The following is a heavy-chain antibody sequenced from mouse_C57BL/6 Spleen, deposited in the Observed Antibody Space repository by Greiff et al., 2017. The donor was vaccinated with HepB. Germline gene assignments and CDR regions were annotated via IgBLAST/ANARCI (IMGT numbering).Heavy chain of an antibody. CDR1: GFTFSSYA. D-gene: IGHD2-4*01. CDR3: ARAGGLYLYFDV. CDR2: ISDGGRYT. Sequence: EVKLVESGGGLVKPGGSLKLSCAASGFTFSSYAMSWVRQTPEKRLEWVATISDGGRYTYYPDNVKGRVTISRDNAKNNLYLQMSHLKSEDTAMYYCARAGGLYLYFDVWGTGTTVTVSS. J-gene: IGHJ1*03. V-gene: IGHV5-4*03.